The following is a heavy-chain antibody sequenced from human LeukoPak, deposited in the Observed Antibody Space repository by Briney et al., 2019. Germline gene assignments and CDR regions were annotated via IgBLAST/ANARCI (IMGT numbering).Heavy chain of an antibody. Sequence: SGGSLRLSCAASGFTFSSYWMHWVRQAPGKGLVSVSRINSDGSSTSYADSVKGRFTISRDNAKNTLYLQMNSLRAEDTAVYYCARGYSSGYRVDYWGQGTLVTVSS. CDR3: ARGYSSGYRVDY. D-gene: IGHD3-22*01. J-gene: IGHJ4*02. CDR2: INSDGSST. V-gene: IGHV3-74*01. CDR1: GFTFSSYW.